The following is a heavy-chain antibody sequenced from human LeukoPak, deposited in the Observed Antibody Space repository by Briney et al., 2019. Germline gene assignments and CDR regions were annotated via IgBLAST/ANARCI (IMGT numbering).Heavy chain of an antibody. Sequence: GGSLRLSCAASGFTFDDYAMHWVRQAPGKGLEWVSGISWNSGSIGYADSVKGRFTISRDNAKNSLYLQMNSLRAEDTALYYCAKAGTLYCSSTSCSASYYGMDVWGQGTTVTVSS. J-gene: IGHJ6*02. CDR2: ISWNSGSI. CDR1: GFTFDDYA. CDR3: AKAGTLYCSSTSCSASYYGMDV. D-gene: IGHD2-2*01. V-gene: IGHV3-9*01.